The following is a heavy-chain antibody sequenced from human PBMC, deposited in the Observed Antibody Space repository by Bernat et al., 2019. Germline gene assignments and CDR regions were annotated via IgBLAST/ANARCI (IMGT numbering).Heavy chain of an antibody. D-gene: IGHD2-15*01. CDR3: AKATGVVAPTYIDY. Sequence: EVQLLESGGGLVQPGGSLRLSCAASGFTFNSYAMSWVHQAPGKGLEWVSAFSGSGGSTYYADSVKGRFTISRDNSKNTLYLQMNSLRAEDTALYYCAKATGVVAPTYIDYWGQGTLVTVSS. CDR1: GFTFNSYA. V-gene: IGHV3-23*01. J-gene: IGHJ4*02. CDR2: FSGSGGST.